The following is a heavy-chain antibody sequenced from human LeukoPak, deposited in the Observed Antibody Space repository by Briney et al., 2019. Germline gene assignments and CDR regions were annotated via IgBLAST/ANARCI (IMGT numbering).Heavy chain of an antibody. CDR2: IYPGDSDT. Sequence: GESLKISGKSSGYSFISYWIGWVRQMPGKGLEGMGIIYPGDSDTRYSPSFQGQVTISADKPISTAYLQWSSLTASDTAMYYCARRQRTGDYFDYWGQGTLVTVSS. CDR1: GYSFISYW. D-gene: IGHD7-27*01. CDR3: ARRQRTGDYFDY. J-gene: IGHJ4*02. V-gene: IGHV5-51*04.